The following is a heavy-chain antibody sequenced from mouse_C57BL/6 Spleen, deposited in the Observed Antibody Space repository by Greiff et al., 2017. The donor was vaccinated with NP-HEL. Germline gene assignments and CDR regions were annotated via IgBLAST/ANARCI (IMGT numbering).Heavy chain of an antibody. V-gene: IGHV3-6*01. CDR1: GYSITSGYY. J-gene: IGHJ4*01. CDR3: ARRTTVVGYAMDY. CDR2: ISYDGSN. Sequence: ESGPGLVKPSQSLSLTCSVTGYSITSGYYWNWIRQFPGNKLEWMGYISYDGSNNYNPSLKNRISITRDTSKNQFFLKLNSVTTEDTATYYCARRTTVVGYAMDYWGQGTSVTVSS. D-gene: IGHD1-1*01.